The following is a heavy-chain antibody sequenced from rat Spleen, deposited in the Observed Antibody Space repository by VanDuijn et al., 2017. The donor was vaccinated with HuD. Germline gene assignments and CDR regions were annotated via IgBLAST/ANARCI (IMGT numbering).Heavy chain of an antibody. CDR2: ISSSSGT. J-gene: IGHJ4*01. V-gene: IGHV5-62*01. CDR1: GFTFSSYG. CDR3: ARRSGENYVMDA. D-gene: IGHD1-1*01. Sequence: VQLVESGGGLVQPGKSLKLSCSASGFTFSSYGMHWIRQAPGKGLDWVAYISSSSGTVYADAVKGRFTISRDNAKNTLYLQLNSLKSEDTAIYYCARRSGENYVMDAWGQGASVTVSS.